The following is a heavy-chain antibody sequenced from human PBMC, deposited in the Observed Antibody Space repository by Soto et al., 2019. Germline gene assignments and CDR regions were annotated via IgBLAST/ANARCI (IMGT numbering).Heavy chain of an antibody. J-gene: IGHJ6*02. D-gene: IGHD6-19*01. CDR1: GGTFSNFA. CDR2: IIPVYSTP. CDR3: AKDDNSGFFIGYYGLDV. Sequence: VRLVQSGAEMKKPGSSVKVSCQASGGTFSNFAISWVRQAPGQGLEWLGAIIPVYSTPKYEPKFQGRVTSSADESTSTAYMELSSLRSEDTAVYYCAKDDNSGFFIGYYGLDVWGPGTTVTVSS. V-gene: IGHV1-69*01.